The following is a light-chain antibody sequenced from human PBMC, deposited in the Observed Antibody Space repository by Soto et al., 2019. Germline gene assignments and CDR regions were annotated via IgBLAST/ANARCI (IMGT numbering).Light chain of an antibody. CDR1: QSLVYSDGNTY. V-gene: IGKV2-30*01. CDR3: MRSALLPVT. Sequence: DVVMTPSPLSLPVTLGQPASISCRSSQSLVYSDGNTYLNWFQQRPGQSPRRLIYKVSYRDSGVPDRFSGSGSGTDFTLKISRVEAEDVEDYYCMRSALLPVTFGGGTKVEIK. CDR2: KVS. J-gene: IGKJ4*01.